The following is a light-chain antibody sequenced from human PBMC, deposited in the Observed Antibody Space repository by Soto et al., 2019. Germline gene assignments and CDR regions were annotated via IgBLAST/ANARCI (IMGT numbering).Light chain of an antibody. CDR2: DAS. V-gene: IGKV3-15*01. CDR3: QQYNNWTQT. J-gene: IGKJ1*01. CDR1: QSLRSS. Sequence: ETMMTQSPDTLSVSLGERATLSCRASQSLRSSLAWYQQKPGQAPRLLIYDASTRATGIPARFSGSGSGTDFTLTISGLQSEDFAVYYCQQYNNWTQTFGQGTKVEIK.